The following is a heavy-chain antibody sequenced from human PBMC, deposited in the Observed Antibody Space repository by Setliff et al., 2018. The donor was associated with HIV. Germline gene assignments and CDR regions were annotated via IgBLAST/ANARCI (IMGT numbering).Heavy chain of an antibody. D-gene: IGHD3-10*01. CDR3: ARVGIGMVRGVMGVADY. J-gene: IGHJ4*02. CDR1: GDSMSSGDYY. CDR2: IFHRGNT. Sequence: SETLSLTCAVSGDSMSSGDYYWSWIRQPPGKGPEWIGYIFHRGNTYYNPSLKSRVRILVDTSKNQFSLNLTSVTAADTAVYFCARVGIGMVRGVMGVADYWGQGRLVTVSS. V-gene: IGHV4-30-4*01.